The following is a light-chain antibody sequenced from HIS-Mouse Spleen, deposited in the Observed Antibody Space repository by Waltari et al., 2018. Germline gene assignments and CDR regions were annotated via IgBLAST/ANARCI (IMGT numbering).Light chain of an antibody. CDR2: WAS. CDR1: QSVLYISNNKNY. Sequence: DIVMTQSPDPMAVSLGERATINCKSSQSVLYISNNKNYLAWYQQKPGQPPKLLIYWASTRESGVPDRFSGSGSGTDFTITISSLQAEDVAVYYCQQYYSTPYTFGQGTKLEIK. V-gene: IGKV4-1*01. CDR3: QQYYSTPYT. J-gene: IGKJ2*01.